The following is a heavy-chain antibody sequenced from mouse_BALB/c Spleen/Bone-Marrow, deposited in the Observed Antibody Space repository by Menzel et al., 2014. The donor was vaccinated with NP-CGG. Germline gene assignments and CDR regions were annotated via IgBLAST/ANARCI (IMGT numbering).Heavy chain of an antibody. V-gene: IGHV5-9-4*01. Sequence: EVKLMESGGGLVKPGGSLKLSCAASGFTFSSYDMSWVRQSPEKRLEWVAEISSGGSYTYYPDTVTGRFTISRDNAKNSLYLKMSSLMSEDTAMYYCARDHYGYYTMDYWGQGTSVTVSS. D-gene: IGHD1-2*01. J-gene: IGHJ4*01. CDR2: ISSGGSYT. CDR1: GFTFSSYD. CDR3: ARDHYGYYTMDY.